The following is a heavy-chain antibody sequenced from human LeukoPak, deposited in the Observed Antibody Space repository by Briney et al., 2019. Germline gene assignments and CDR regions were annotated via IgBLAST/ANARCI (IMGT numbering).Heavy chain of an antibody. CDR3: ARDKHSSGLIDY. J-gene: IGHJ4*02. CDR2: ISSSSSYI. Sequence: PGGSLRLSSAASGFTFSSYSMNWVRQAPEKGLEWVSSISSSSSYIYYADSVKGRFTISRDNAKNSLYLQMNSLRAEDTAVYYCARDKHSSGLIDYWGQGTLVTVSS. D-gene: IGHD6-19*01. V-gene: IGHV3-21*01. CDR1: GFTFSSYS.